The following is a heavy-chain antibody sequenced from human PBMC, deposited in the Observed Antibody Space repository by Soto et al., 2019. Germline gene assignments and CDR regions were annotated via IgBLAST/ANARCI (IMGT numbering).Heavy chain of an antibody. CDR2: IYYSGST. Sequence: PSETLSLTCTVSGGSISSSSYYWGWIRQPPGKGLEWIGSIYYSGSTYYNPSLKSRVTISVDTSKNQFSLKLSSVTAADTAVYYCARGDGYDLNYYYYMDVWGKGTTVTVSS. J-gene: IGHJ6*03. V-gene: IGHV4-39*01. D-gene: IGHD5-12*01. CDR1: GGSISSSSYY. CDR3: ARGDGYDLNYYYYMDV.